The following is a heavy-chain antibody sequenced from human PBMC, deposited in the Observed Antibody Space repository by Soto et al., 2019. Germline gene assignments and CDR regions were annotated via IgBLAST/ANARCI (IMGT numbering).Heavy chain of an antibody. Sequence: VQLVESGGGLVEPGRSLRLSCTTSGFTFTDYAMSWFRLAPGKGLEWIGYIYYSGSTYYNPSLKSRVTISVDTSKNQFSLKLSSVTAADTAVYYCARDRGYYYGSGSSGYYGMDVWGQGTTVTVSS. V-gene: IGHV4-31*02. D-gene: IGHD3-10*01. J-gene: IGHJ6*02. CDR1: GFTFTDYA. CDR2: IYYSGST. CDR3: ARDRGYYYGSGSSGYYGMDV.